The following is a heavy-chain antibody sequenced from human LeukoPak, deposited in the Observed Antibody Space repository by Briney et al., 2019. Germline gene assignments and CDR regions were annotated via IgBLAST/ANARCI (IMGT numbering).Heavy chain of an antibody. V-gene: IGHV4-39*07. CDR1: GGSISSSSYY. CDR3: ARGGLDTRRGGYFDY. CDR2: ISHSGSP. D-gene: IGHD5-18*01. Sequence: SETLSLTCTVSGGSISSSSYYWGWIRQPPGKGLEWIGEISHSGSPYYNPSLKSRVTVSVDTSKNQFSLRLSSVTAADTAVYYCARGGLDTRRGGYFDYWGQGILVTVSS. J-gene: IGHJ4*02.